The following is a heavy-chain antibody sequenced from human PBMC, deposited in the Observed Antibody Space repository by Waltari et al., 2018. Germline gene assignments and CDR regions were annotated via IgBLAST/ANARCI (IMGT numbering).Heavy chain of an antibody. Sequence: QVQLQQWGAGLLKPSETLSLTCAVYGGSFIGYYWSWIRQPPGKGLEWIGEINHSGRNNYNPSLKSGVTISVDTSKNQFSLKLRSVTAADTAVYYCARKAERGRFSSGGASWGQGILVTVSS. CDR1: GGSFIGYY. V-gene: IGHV4-34*01. J-gene: IGHJ4*02. D-gene: IGHD6-19*01. CDR3: ARKAERGRFSSGGAS. CDR2: INHSGRN.